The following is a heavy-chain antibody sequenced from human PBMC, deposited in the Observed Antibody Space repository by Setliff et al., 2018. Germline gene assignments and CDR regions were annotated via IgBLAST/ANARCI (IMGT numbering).Heavy chain of an antibody. CDR3: AKDRGGHSSWYYYNGLWTGNWFDP. CDR1: GYTFTSYG. Sequence: GASVKVSCKASGYTFTSYGISWVRQAPGQGLEWMGWISAYNGNTNYAQKLQGRVTMTTDTSTSTAYMELRSLRSDDTAVYYCAKDRGGHSSWYYYNGLWTGNWFDPWGQGTLVTVSS. V-gene: IGHV1-18*01. CDR2: ISAYNGNT. D-gene: IGHD6-13*01. J-gene: IGHJ5*02.